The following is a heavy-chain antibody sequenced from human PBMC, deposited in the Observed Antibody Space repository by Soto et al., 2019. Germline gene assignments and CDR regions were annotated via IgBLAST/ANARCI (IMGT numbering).Heavy chain of an antibody. D-gene: IGHD5-18*01. V-gene: IGHV4-59*01. CDR3: AIGYSYGHGHYFDY. CDR1: GGSISSYY. CDR2: IYYSGST. Sequence: SSETLSLTCTVSGGSISSYYWRWIRQPPGKGLEWIGYIYYSGSTNYNPSLKSRVTISVDTSKDQFSLKLSSVTAADTAVYYCAIGYSYGHGHYFDYWGQGTLVTVSS. J-gene: IGHJ4*02.